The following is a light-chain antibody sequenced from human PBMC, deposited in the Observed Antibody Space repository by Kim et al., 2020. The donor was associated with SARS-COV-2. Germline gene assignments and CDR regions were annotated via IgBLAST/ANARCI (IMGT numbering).Light chain of an antibody. Sequence: EIVLTQSPATLSLSPGERATLSCRASQSVYSYLAWYQQRPGQPPRLLISDASNRATGIPARFSGSGSGTDFTLTISSLEPEDFAVYYCQQRSKWPTTFGQGTRLEIK. CDR3: QQRSKWPTT. CDR2: DAS. CDR1: QSVYSY. V-gene: IGKV3-11*01. J-gene: IGKJ5*01.